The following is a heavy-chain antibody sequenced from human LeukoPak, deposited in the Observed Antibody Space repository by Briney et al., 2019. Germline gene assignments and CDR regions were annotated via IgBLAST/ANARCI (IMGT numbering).Heavy chain of an antibody. Sequence: GGSLRLSCADSGFTFSKYWMSWVRQAPGKGLEWVARIKEDGSEKYYVDSVKGRFTISRDKTKNSMYLQMNSLRAEDTAVYYCARNGLIGFDYWGQGTLVTVSS. CDR2: IKEDGSEK. CDR1: GFTFSKYW. CDR3: ARNGLIGFDY. J-gene: IGHJ4*02. V-gene: IGHV3-7*04. D-gene: IGHD3-16*01.